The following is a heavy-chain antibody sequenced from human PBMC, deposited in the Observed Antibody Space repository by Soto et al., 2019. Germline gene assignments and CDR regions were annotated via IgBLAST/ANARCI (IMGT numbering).Heavy chain of an antibody. V-gene: IGHV3-74*01. CDR2: INDDGSSR. CDR1: GFPFSTYW. J-gene: IGHJ4*02. CDR3: AESSTERGLSY. Sequence: EVQLVESGGGLVQPGGSLRLSCAASGFPFSTYWMHWVRQDPGKGLVWVSRINDDGSSRRYADSVKGRFTISRDNAKNTWYLKMNSLRAEDTAMYYCAESSTERGLSYWGQGTLVTVSS. D-gene: IGHD3-16*02.